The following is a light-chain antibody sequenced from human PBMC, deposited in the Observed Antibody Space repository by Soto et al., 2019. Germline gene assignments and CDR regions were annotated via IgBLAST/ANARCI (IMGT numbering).Light chain of an antibody. Sequence: VLTQPASVSGSPGQSITISCTGTSSDIGAYNYVSWYQQHPGKAPKLLIYEVTNRPSGVSDRFSGSKSGNTASLTISGLQAEDEANYYCNSYTTLSNRVFGTGTKVTVL. CDR3: NSYTTLSNRV. V-gene: IGLV2-14*01. CDR1: SSDIGAYNY. CDR2: EVT. J-gene: IGLJ1*01.